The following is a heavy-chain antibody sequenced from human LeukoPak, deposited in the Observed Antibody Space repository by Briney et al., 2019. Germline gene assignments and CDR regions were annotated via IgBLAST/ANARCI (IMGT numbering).Heavy chain of an antibody. Sequence: SETLSLTCAVYGGSFSGYYWSWIRQPPGKELEWIGEINHSGSTNYNPSLKSRVTISVDTSKNQFSLKLSSVTAADTAVYYCALINCGGDCPAGYWGQGTLVTVSS. V-gene: IGHV4-34*01. D-gene: IGHD2-21*02. CDR1: GGSFSGYY. J-gene: IGHJ4*02. CDR2: INHSGST. CDR3: ALINCGGDCPAGY.